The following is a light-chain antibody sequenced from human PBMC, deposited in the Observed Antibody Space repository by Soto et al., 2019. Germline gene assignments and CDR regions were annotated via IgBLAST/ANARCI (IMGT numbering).Light chain of an antibody. CDR1: QTVSSSS. V-gene: IGKV3-20*01. Sequence: DIVLTQSPGSLSSSPGERATLSCRASQTVSSSSLAWHQQKPGQPPSLLIYRASTRATGLPDRFSGSGSGTEFTLTISRLESEDFAVYYCQQYGNSPLTFGGGTKVEIK. CDR2: RAS. CDR3: QQYGNSPLT. J-gene: IGKJ4*01.